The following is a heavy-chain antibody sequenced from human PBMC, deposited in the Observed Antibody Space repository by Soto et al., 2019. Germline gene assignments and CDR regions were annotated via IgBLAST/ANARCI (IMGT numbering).Heavy chain of an antibody. D-gene: IGHD6-6*01. CDR3: AKSSSSSAAYKDWFDP. J-gene: IGHJ5*02. V-gene: IGHV3-23*01. CDR2: ISGSGGST. CDR1: GFTFSSYA. Sequence: EVQLLESGGGLVQPGGSLRLSCAASGFTFSSYAMSWVRQDPGKGLEWVSAISGSGGSTYYADSVKGRFTISRDNSKNTLYLQMNSLRAEDTAVYYCAKSSSSSAAYKDWFDPWGQGTLVTVSS.